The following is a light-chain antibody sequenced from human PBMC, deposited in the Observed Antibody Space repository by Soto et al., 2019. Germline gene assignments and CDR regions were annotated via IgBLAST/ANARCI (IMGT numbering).Light chain of an antibody. CDR3: QQYNNYPRT. V-gene: IGKV1-5*03. Sequence: DIQMTQSPSTLSASVGDRVTITCRASQSISIWLAWYQRKPGKAPKLLIYKASSLESGVPSRFSGSGSGTEFTLTISSLQPDDFATYYCQQYNNYPRTFGGGTEVEIK. J-gene: IGKJ4*01. CDR1: QSISIW. CDR2: KAS.